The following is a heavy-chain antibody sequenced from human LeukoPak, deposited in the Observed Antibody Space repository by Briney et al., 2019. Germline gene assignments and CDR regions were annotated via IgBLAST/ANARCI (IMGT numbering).Heavy chain of an antibody. J-gene: IGHJ4*02. CDR2: VSHSGST. D-gene: IGHD3-16*01. CDR3: ARVRRFGAGQDY. V-gene: IGHV4-34*01. CDR1: GGSFGGYY. Sequence: PSETLSLTCAVYGGSFGGYYWSWIRPPPGKGLEWIGEVSHSGSTNYNPSLKSRVTISLDTTKNQFSLKVKSVTAADTAVYYCARVRRFGAGQDYWGQGTLVTFSS.